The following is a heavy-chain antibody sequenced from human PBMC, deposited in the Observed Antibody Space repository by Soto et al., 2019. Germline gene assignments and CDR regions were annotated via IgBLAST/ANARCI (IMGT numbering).Heavy chain of an antibody. D-gene: IGHD3-10*01. V-gene: IGHV2-5*02. Sequence: QITLKESGPTLVKPTQTLTLTCTFSGFSLSTSRVSVAWIRQPPGKALEWLALIYWDGNKRYSPSLESRLTTTKDTSKNQVVLTMTYMDPVDTATYYCAHRHGSSGSYYFDYWGPGTLVTVSS. CDR3: AHRHGSSGSYYFDY. CDR2: IYWDGNK. CDR1: GFSLSTSRVS. J-gene: IGHJ4*02.